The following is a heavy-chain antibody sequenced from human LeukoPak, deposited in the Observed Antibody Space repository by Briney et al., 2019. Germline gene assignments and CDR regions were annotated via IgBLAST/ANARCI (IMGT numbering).Heavy chain of an antibody. D-gene: IGHD1-26*01. J-gene: IGHJ4*02. CDR2: ISDYNGNT. CDR1: GYTFISYG. CDR3: ARDQDGRRWELRPFDY. V-gene: IGHV1-18*01. Sequence: ASVKVSCKASGYTFISYGICWVRQAPGQGLEWIGGISDYNGNTNYAKKFQDRITMTTDTSTSTAYMELRSLTSDDTAVYYCARDQDGRRWELRPFDYWGQGTLVAVSS.